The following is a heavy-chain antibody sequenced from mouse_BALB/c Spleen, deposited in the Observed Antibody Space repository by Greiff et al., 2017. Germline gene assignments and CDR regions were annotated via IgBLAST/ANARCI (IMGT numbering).Heavy chain of an antibody. J-gene: IGHJ4*01. CDR1: GYSFTGYN. V-gene: IGHV1-39*01. Sequence: EVKRVESGPELEKPGASVKISCKASGYSFTGYNMNWVKQSNGKSLEWIGNIDPYYGGTSYNQKFKGKATLTVDKSSSTAYMQLKSLTSEDSAVYYCARWGNYRYERDYAMDYWGQGTSVTVSS. D-gene: IGHD2-14*01. CDR3: ARWGNYRYERDYAMDY. CDR2: IDPYYGGT.